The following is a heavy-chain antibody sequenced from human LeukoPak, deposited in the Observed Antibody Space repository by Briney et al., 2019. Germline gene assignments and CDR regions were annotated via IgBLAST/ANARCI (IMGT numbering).Heavy chain of an antibody. V-gene: IGHV3-23*01. D-gene: IGHD4-17*01. CDR2: ISGSGGST. J-gene: IGHJ6*03. CDR1: GFTFSSYG. Sequence: GGSLRLSCAASGFTFSSYGMSWVRQAPGKGLEWVSSISGSGGSTYYADSVKGRFTISRDNSKNTLYLQMNSLRAEDTAFYYCARNLGGYGDYTDMDVWGKGTTVTVSS. CDR3: ARNLGGYGDYTDMDV.